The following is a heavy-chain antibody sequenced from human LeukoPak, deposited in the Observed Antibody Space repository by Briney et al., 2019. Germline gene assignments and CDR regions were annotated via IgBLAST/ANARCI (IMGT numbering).Heavy chain of an antibody. J-gene: IGHJ3*02. Sequence: PSETLSLTCAVYGGSFSGYYWSWIRQPPGKGLEWIGEINHSGSTNYNPSLKSRVTISVDTSKNQFSLKLSSVTAADTAVYYCASSRGSGSYYFDAFDIWGQGTMVTVSS. CDR1: GGSFSGYY. V-gene: IGHV4-34*01. D-gene: IGHD3-10*01. CDR3: ASSRGSGSYYFDAFDI. CDR2: INHSGST.